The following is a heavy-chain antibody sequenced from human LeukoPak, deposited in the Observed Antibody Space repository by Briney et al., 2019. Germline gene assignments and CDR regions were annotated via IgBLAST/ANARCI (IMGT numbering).Heavy chain of an antibody. Sequence: GESLKISCKGSGYTFTSYWIAWVRQMPGKGLEWMGIIHPGDSDTRYSPSFQGQVTISADKSISTAYLQWSSLKASDTAMYYCARQFRRVGAFDIWGQGTMVTVSS. D-gene: IGHD1-26*01. J-gene: IGHJ3*02. CDR2: IHPGDSDT. CDR3: ARQFRRVGAFDI. V-gene: IGHV5-51*01. CDR1: GYTFTSYW.